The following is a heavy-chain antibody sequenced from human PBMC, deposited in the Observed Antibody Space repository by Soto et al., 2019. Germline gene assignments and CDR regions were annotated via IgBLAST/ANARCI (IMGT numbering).Heavy chain of an antibody. J-gene: IGHJ4*02. D-gene: IGHD3-22*01. Sequence: PGGSLRLSCAASGFTFDDYAMHWVRQAPGKGLEWVASITSSSSYIYYEDSLKGRFTISRDNAKNSLFLQLDSLRAEDTAVYFCVRARSTDSRPDYWGQGTLVTVSS. CDR1: GFTFDDYA. CDR3: VRARSTDSRPDY. CDR2: ITSSSSYI. V-gene: IGHV3-21*01.